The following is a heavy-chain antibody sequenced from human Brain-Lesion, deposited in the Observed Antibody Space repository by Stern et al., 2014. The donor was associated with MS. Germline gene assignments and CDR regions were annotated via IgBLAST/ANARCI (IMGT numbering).Heavy chain of an antibody. V-gene: IGHV3-9*01. CDR3: TKDSGYFSGLFDS. Sequence: QLVQSGGGLVQPGRSLRLSCAASGFTFDDFAMHWVRQAPGKGLGWVLGINWNSGSLAYADSVKGRFSISRDSAKNSLFLQMNSLRPEDTALYYCTKDSGYFSGLFDSWGQGTLVTVSS. CDR1: GFTFDDFA. J-gene: IGHJ4*02. CDR2: INWNSGSL. D-gene: IGHD3-22*01.